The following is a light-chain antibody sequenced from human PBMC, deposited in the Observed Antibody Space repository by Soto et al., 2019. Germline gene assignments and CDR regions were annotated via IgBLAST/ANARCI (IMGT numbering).Light chain of an antibody. CDR3: QQYNGT. J-gene: IGKJ1*01. CDR1: QSISSW. V-gene: IGKV1-5*03. Sequence: DIQMTQSPSTLSASVGDRVTITCRASQSISSWLAWYQQKPGKAPKLLIYKASSLESGVPSRFSGSGSGTEFTLTIRSLQPDDFATYYCQQYNGTFGQGTKVEIK. CDR2: KAS.